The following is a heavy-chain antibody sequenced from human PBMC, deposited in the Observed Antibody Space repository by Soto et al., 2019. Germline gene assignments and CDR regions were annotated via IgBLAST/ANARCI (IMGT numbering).Heavy chain of an antibody. J-gene: IGHJ4*02. CDR3: ARRIVARETFDY. CDR2: IYYAGST. CDR1: GGPMISYY. D-gene: IGHD5-12*01. Sequence: SETLSLTCTVSGGPMISYYWSWIREPPWRGLEWIGFIYYAGSTKYNPSLNSRVTISVDTSKNQFSLTVTSVTAADTAVYYCARRIVARETFDYWGQGTLVTVSS. V-gene: IGHV4-59*08.